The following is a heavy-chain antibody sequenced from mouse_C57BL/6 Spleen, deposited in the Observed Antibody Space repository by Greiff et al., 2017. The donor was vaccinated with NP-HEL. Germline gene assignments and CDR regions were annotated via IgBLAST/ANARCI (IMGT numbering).Heavy chain of an antibody. Sequence: ESGPGLVKPSQSLSLTCSVTGYSITSGYYWNWIRQFPGNKLEWMGYISYDGSNNYNPSLKNRISITRDTSKNQFFLKLNSVTTEDTAAYYCARVNSQGYFDVWGTGTTVTVSS. J-gene: IGHJ1*03. CDR3: ARVNSQGYFDV. CDR2: ISYDGSN. CDR1: GYSITSGYY. V-gene: IGHV3-6*01.